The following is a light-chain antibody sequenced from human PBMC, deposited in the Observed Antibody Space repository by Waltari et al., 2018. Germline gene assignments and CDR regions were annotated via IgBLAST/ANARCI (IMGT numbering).Light chain of an antibody. CDR2: AAS. CDR3: LQDYSYPRT. Sequence: AIQMTQSPSSLSASIGDRVTIPCRASQGVRNDVGWYQQKPGKAPKPLVYAASTLHIGVPSRFSGSGSDTDFTLTVTSLQPEDFATYYCLQDYSYPRTFGQGTRVEIK. J-gene: IGKJ1*01. CDR1: QGVRND. V-gene: IGKV1-6*01.